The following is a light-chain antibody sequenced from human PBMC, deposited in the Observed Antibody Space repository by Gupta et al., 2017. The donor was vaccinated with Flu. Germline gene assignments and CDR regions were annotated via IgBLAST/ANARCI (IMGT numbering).Light chain of an antibody. CDR3: QQRYNWHPLT. CDR2: ET. Sequence: EIVRTRSTDTLSLCPGESANFSCRATESGKTVIAWFQQTPGQVPKILTYETCSGSGRDFTLTISSLEPEDFAVYYCQQRYNWHPLTFGPGTRLELK. V-gene: IGKV3-11*02. J-gene: IGKJ5*01. CDR1: ESGKTV.